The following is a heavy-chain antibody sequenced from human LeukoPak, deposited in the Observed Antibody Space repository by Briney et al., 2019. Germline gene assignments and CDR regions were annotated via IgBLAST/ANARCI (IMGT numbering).Heavy chain of an antibody. CDR1: GFTFSNYF. CDR2: IANDGSHT. CDR3: ARERQDTIIHSGAFDI. V-gene: IGHV3-30-3*01. Sequence: GGSLRLSCAASGFTFSNYFMHWVRQAPGKGLEWVADIANDGSHTFYVESVKGRFTISRDNSKNTLYLQMNSLRVEDTAVYFCARERQDTIIHSGAFDIWGQGTMVTVPS. D-gene: IGHD3-10*01. J-gene: IGHJ3*02.